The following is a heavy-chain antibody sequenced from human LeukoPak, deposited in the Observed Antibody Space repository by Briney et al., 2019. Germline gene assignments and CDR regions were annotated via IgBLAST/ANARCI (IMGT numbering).Heavy chain of an antibody. V-gene: IGHV3-48*03. CDR1: GFTFSSYE. CDR2: ISSSGSTI. D-gene: IGHD6-13*01. J-gene: IGHJ6*03. CDR3: ASLTAAAPYYYYYMDV. Sequence: GGSLRLSCAASGFTFSSYEMNWVRQAPGKGLEWVSYISSSGSTIYYADSVKGRFTISRDNAKNSLYLQMNSLRAVGTAVYYCASLTAAAPYYYYYMDVWGKGTTVTVSS.